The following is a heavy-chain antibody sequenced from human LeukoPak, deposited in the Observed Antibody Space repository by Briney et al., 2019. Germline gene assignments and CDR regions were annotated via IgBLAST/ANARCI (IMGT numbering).Heavy chain of an antibody. J-gene: IGHJ3*02. Sequence: ASVKVSCKASGGTFSSYAISWVRQAPGQGLERMGRIIPILGIANYAQKFQGRVTITADKSTSTAYMELSSLRSEDTAVYYCARDSHYDILTGPEAFDIWGQGTMVTVSS. CDR3: ARDSHYDILTGPEAFDI. CDR1: GGTFSSYA. V-gene: IGHV1-69*04. D-gene: IGHD3-9*01. CDR2: IIPILGIA.